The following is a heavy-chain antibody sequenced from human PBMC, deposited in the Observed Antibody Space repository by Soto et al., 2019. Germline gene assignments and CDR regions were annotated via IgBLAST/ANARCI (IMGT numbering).Heavy chain of an antibody. D-gene: IGHD3-9*01. CDR3: ARVGTGSSTTLDI. CDR1: GFMFTRST. J-gene: IGHJ3*02. Sequence: GGSLRLSCVASGFMFTRSTMNWVRQAPGKGLEWVSSITSASDYIFYADSVKGRFTISRDNAKNSLYLQMNSLRAEDTAVYYCARVGTGSSTTLDIWGQGTMVTVSS. V-gene: IGHV3-21*01. CDR2: ITSASDYI.